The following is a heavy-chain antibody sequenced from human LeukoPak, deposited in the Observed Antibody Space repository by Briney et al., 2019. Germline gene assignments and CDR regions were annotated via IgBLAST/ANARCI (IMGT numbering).Heavy chain of an antibody. V-gene: IGHV3-53*01. Sequence: GGSLRLSCAASGFTASSNYMSWVRQAPGKGLEWVSVIYSDNSTYYADSVKGRVTISRDKSKNTLYLQMNSLRGEDTAVYYCARTGGDYLNFYFDHWGQGTLVTVSS. CDR1: GFTASSNY. D-gene: IGHD4-17*01. CDR3: ARTGGDYLNFYFDH. CDR2: IYSDNST. J-gene: IGHJ4*02.